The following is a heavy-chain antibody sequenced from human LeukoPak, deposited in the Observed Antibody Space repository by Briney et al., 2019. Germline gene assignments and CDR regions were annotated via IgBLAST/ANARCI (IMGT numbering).Heavy chain of an antibody. J-gene: IGHJ5*02. CDR2: ISGNGANT. CDR1: GFTFSNYP. Sequence: PGGSLRLSCSASGFTFSNYPMHWVRQAPGKRLEYVSAISGNGANTYYADSVKGRFTISRDNAKNSLYLQMNSLRAEDTAVYYCAKDKLTSGPNWFDPWGQGTLVTVSS. D-gene: IGHD4/OR15-4a*01. CDR3: AKDKLTSGPNWFDP. V-gene: IGHV3-64*04.